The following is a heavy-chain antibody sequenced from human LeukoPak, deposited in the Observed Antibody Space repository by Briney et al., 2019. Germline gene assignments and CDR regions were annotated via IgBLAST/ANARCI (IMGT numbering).Heavy chain of an antibody. CDR1: GFTFSSYA. CDR2: ISGSGGST. D-gene: IGHD3-10*01. J-gene: IGHJ4*02. Sequence: GGSLRLSCAASGFTFSSYAMSWVRQAPGKGLEWVSAISGSGGSTYYADFVKGRFTISRDNSKNTLYLQMNSLRAEDTAVYYCAKGPSRGRYYYGSGSLGDYWGQGTLVTVSS. CDR3: AKGPSRGRYYYGSGSLGDY. V-gene: IGHV3-23*01.